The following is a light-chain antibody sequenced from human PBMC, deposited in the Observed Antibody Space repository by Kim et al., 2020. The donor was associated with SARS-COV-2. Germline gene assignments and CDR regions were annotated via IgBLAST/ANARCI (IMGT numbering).Light chain of an antibody. J-gene: IGKJ5*01. CDR3: HQYHSFPLT. V-gene: IGKV1-33*01. CDR2: DAS. Sequence: DIQMTQSPSSLSASVGDRVTITCQASQDITTSVNWYQQKSGEGPKLLIYDASNLETGVPPRFSGSGSGTDFTFSISTLHPEDIATYYCHQYHSFPLTFGLGTRLEIK. CDR1: QDITTS.